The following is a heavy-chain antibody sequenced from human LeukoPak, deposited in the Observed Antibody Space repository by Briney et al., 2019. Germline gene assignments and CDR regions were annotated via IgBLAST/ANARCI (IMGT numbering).Heavy chain of an antibody. J-gene: IGHJ4*02. V-gene: IGHV3-74*01. CDR3: VRGVCHYGDY. CDR1: GFTFSNYL. CDR2: IDTDGSST. D-gene: IGHD3-10*01. Sequence: GGSLRLSCAASGFTFSNYLMHWVRQAPGKGLVWVSTIDTDGSSTNYADSVKGRFTISRDNAKNTLYLQMNSLRAEDTAVYYCVRGVCHYGDYWGQGTLVTVSS.